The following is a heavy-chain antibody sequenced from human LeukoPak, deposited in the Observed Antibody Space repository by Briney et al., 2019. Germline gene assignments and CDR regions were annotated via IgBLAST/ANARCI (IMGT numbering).Heavy chain of an antibody. Sequence: PSETLSLTCIVSGGSISSSSYYWSWIRQPAGKGLEWIGRIHAGGSTNYNPSLKSRVTISADTSKNQFSLKLSSVTAADTAVYYCAREFRKGWDWFDPWGQGTLVTVSS. D-gene: IGHD1-26*01. V-gene: IGHV4-61*02. CDR1: GGSISSSSYY. J-gene: IGHJ5*02. CDR2: IHAGGST. CDR3: AREFRKGWDWFDP.